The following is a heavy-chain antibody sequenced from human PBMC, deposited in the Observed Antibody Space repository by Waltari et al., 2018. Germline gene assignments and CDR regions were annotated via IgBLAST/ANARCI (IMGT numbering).Heavy chain of an antibody. J-gene: IGHJ4*02. CDR3: VSGGWGFYFDY. V-gene: IGHV3-21*01. CDR2: ISSSTTYI. Sequence: EVQLVESGGGLVKPVGSLRLSCGASGFSFRSYSMNRVRQAPGKGLEWVSSISSSTTYIHYADSVKGRFTISRDNAKNSLYLQMNSLRVEDTAVYYCVSGGWGFYFDYWGQGTVVTVSS. CDR1: GFSFRSYS. D-gene: IGHD7-27*01.